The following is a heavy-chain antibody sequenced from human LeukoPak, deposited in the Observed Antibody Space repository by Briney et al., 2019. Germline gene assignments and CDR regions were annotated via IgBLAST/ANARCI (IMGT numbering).Heavy chain of an antibody. D-gene: IGHD2-2*01. J-gene: IGHJ4*02. Sequence: ASVKVSCKASGYTFTSYAMHWVRQAPGQRLEWMGWINAGNGNTKYSQKFQGRVTITRDTSASTAYMELSSLRSEDTAVYYCAREEGIVVVPAAASGPFDYWGQGTLVTVPS. CDR3: AREEGIVVVPAAASGPFDY. CDR2: INAGNGNT. CDR1: GYTFTSYA. V-gene: IGHV1-3*01.